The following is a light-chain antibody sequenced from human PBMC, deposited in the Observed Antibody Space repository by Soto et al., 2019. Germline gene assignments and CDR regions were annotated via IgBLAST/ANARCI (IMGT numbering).Light chain of an antibody. J-gene: IGKJ4*01. Sequence: DIEMTQSPSSVSASVGDRVTLTCRASQSISNYLAWYQQKPGRVPELLIYAASTLHSGVPSRFTGSGSGTDFTLTISSLQSEDFATYYCQKYDSVPRTFGGGTKVEIK. CDR3: QKYDSVPRT. V-gene: IGKV1-27*01. CDR1: QSISNY. CDR2: AAS.